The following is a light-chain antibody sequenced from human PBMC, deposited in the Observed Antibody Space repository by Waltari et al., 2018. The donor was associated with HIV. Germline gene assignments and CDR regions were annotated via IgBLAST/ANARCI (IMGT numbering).Light chain of an antibody. CDR2: SNN. CDR1: SNNVGYHG. Sequence: QAGLTQPPSVSKGLRQTATLTCTGTSNNVGYHGAPCLQQHQGHPPKLLSYSNNNRPSGISERLSASRSGNTASLTITGLQPEDEADYYCSAWDSSLSAWVFGGGTKLTVL. CDR3: SAWDSSLSAWV. J-gene: IGLJ3*02. V-gene: IGLV10-54*01.